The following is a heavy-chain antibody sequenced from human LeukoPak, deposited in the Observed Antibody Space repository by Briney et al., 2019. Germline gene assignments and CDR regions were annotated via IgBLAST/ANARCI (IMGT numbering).Heavy chain of an antibody. CDR1: GFTFSSYS. CDR2: ISRSSSYI. V-gene: IGHV3-21*01. Sequence: GGSLRLSCAASGFTFSSYSMNWVRQAPGKGLEWVSSISRSSSYIYYADSVKGRFTISRDNAKNSLYLQMNSLRAEDTAVYYCARAAPLRDIVVVPAAMEYFQHWGQGTLVTVSS. J-gene: IGHJ1*01. CDR3: ARAAPLRDIVVVPAAMEYFQH. D-gene: IGHD2-2*01.